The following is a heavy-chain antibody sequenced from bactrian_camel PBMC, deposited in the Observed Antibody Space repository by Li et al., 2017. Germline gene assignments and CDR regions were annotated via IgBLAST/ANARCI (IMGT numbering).Heavy chain of an antibody. Sequence: DVQLVESGGGSVQAGGSLRLSCLASGSTHMRQFYMAWFRQAPGKEREGVARIATGSGNTYYADSVKGRFTISQDNAKNTVYLQMTGLKPEDTAMYYCAARAYCPDTATMTRSEVYEYWGQGTQVTVS. V-gene: IGHV3S40*01. CDR3: AARAYCPDTATMTRSEVYEY. CDR2: IATGSGNT. J-gene: IGHJ4*01. CDR1: GSTHMRQFY. D-gene: IGHD4*01.